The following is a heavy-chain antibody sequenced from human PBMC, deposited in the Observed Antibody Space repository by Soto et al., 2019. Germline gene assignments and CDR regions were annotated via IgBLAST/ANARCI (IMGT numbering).Heavy chain of an antibody. CDR3: AKGYYYDSRVFQH. Sequence: GSLRLSCAASGFTFSSYAMSWVRQAPGKGLDWVSVISGSGENTYYADSVKGRFTISRDNSKNTLYLQMNSLRAEDTAVYYCAKGYYYDSRVFQHWGQGTLVTVSS. J-gene: IGHJ1*01. CDR2: ISGSGENT. D-gene: IGHD3-22*01. CDR1: GFTFSSYA. V-gene: IGHV3-23*01.